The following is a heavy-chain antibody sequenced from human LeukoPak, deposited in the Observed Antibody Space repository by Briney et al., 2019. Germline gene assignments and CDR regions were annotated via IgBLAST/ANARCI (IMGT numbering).Heavy chain of an antibody. V-gene: IGHV1-69*05. CDR1: GGTFSSYA. CDR3: ARDPLTTVTTRARNWFDP. D-gene: IGHD4-17*01. CDR2: IIPIFGTA. Sequence: SVKVSCKASGGTFSSYAISWVRQAPGQGLEWMGGIIPIFGTANYAQKLQGRVTMTTDTSTSTAYMELRSLRSDDTAVYYCARDPLTTVTTRARNWFDPWGQGTLVTVSS. J-gene: IGHJ5*02.